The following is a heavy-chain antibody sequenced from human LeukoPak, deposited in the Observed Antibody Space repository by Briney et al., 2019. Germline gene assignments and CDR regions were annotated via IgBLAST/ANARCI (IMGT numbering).Heavy chain of an antibody. CDR1: GYTFSSYG. D-gene: IGHD1-26*01. J-gene: IGHJ4*02. CDR3: ARGDGNYYDY. Sequence: ASVKVSCKASGYTFSSYGISWVRQAPGQGLEWMGWISAYNCNTNYAQKFQGRVTMTTDTSTSTAYMELSSLRSDDTAVYFCARGDGNYYDYWGQGTLVTVSS. V-gene: IGHV1-18*01. CDR2: ISAYNCNT.